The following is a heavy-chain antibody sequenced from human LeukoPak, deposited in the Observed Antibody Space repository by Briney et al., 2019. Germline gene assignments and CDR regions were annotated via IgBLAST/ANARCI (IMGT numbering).Heavy chain of an antibody. Sequence: ASVKVSCKASGYTFTSYYMHWVRQAPGQGLEWMGIINPSGGSTSYAQKFQGRVTMTRDTSTSTVYMELSSLRSEDTAVYYCARDKLTNYYDSSGHILDYWGQGTLVTVSS. V-gene: IGHV1-46*01. CDR2: INPSGGST. J-gene: IGHJ4*02. D-gene: IGHD3-22*01. CDR3: ARDKLTNYYDSSGHILDY. CDR1: GYTFTSYY.